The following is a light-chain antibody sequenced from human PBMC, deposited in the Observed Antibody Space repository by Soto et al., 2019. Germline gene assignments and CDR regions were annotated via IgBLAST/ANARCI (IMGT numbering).Light chain of an antibody. CDR3: SSYTSSSPVV. Sequence: QSVLTQPASVSGCPGQSITISCTGTSSDVGGYNYVSWYQQHPGKAPKLMIYDVSNRPSGVSNRFSGSKSGNTASLTISGLQAEDEADYYCSSYTSSSPVVFGGGTKLTVL. J-gene: IGLJ2*01. CDR1: SSDVGGYNY. V-gene: IGLV2-14*01. CDR2: DVS.